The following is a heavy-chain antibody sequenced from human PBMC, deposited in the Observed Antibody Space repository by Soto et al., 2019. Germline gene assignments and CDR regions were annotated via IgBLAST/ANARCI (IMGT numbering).Heavy chain of an antibody. Sequence: RGESLKISCEASGYSFTSYWIGWVRQMPGKGLEWMGRIDPSDSYTNYSPSFQGHVTISADKSISTAYLQWSSLKASDTAMYYCARLWNYLPDNYYYGMDVWGQGTTVTVSS. CDR1: GYSFTSYW. V-gene: IGHV5-10-1*01. D-gene: IGHD1-7*01. CDR3: ARLWNYLPDNYYYGMDV. CDR2: IDPSDSYT. J-gene: IGHJ6*02.